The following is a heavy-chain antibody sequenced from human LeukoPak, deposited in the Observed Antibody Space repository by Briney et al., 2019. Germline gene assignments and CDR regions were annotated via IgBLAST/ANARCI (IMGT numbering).Heavy chain of an antibody. V-gene: IGHV4-34*01. Sequence: SETPSLTCAVYGGSFSGYYWSWIRQPPGKGLEWIGEINHSGSTNYNPSLKSRVTISVDTSKNQFSLKLSSVTAADTAVYYCARAYPRIGKDYWGQGTLVTVSS. CDR1: GGSFSGYY. CDR3: ARAYPRIGKDY. J-gene: IGHJ4*02. CDR2: INHSGST. D-gene: IGHD2/OR15-2a*01.